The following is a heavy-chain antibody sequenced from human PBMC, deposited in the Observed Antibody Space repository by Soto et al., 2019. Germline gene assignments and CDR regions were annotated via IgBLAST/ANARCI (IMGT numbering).Heavy chain of an antibody. J-gene: IGHJ4*02. CDR3: ARRLGPDYGDWFYFGY. CDR2: IYYSGST. Sequence: QVQLQESGPGLVKPSQTLSLTCTVSGGSISGGNYYWSWIRQPPGKGLEWMGYIYYSGSTYYNPSLRSRVTISVDASKNQCSLKLTSVTAADTAVYYCARRLGPDYGDWFYFGYWGQGTLVTVSS. V-gene: IGHV4-30-4*01. CDR1: GGSISGGNYY. D-gene: IGHD4-17*01.